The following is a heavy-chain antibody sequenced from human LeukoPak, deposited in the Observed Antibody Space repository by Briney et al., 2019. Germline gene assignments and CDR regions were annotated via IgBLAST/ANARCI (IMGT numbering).Heavy chain of an antibody. Sequence: GGSLRLSCAASGFTFNTHIMHWVRQAPGKGLEWVAVLASDGGNEDYADSVRGRFTIPRDNSKNTLYLQMNSLRADDTAVYYCAREARWDPNRDYRWGQGTLVTVSS. D-gene: IGHD4-11*01. J-gene: IGHJ4*02. V-gene: IGHV3-30*04. CDR3: AREARWDPNRDYR. CDR2: LASDGGNE. CDR1: GFTFNTHI.